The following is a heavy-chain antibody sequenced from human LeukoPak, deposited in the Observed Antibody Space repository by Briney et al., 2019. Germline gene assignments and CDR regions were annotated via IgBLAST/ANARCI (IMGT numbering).Heavy chain of an antibody. CDR3: ARGDYKRWFDY. CDR1: GGSVSSDGCF. V-gene: IGHV4-61*08. CDR2: VHYSGGT. J-gene: IGHJ4*02. D-gene: IGHD3-16*01. Sequence: PSETLSLTCIVSGGSVSSDGCFWSWIRQPPGKGLEWIGYVHYSGGTKYNPSLKSRVTISVDRSKNQFSLKLSSVTAADTAVYYCARGDYKRWFDYWGQGTLVTVSS.